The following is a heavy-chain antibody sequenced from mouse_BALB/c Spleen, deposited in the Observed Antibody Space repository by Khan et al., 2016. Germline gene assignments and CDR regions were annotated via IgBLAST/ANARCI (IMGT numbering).Heavy chain of an antibody. Sequence: EVQLQESGPGLVKPSQSLSLTCSVTGYSITSGYYWNWIRQFPGNKLEWMGYISYDGSNNYNPSLKNRISITRDTSKNQFFLKLNSVTTEDTATXYCARECDYGDYYAMDYCGQGTSVTVSS. D-gene: IGHD2-4*01. J-gene: IGHJ4*01. CDR1: GYSITSGYY. V-gene: IGHV3-6*02. CDR2: ISYDGSN. CDR3: ARECDYGDYYAMDY.